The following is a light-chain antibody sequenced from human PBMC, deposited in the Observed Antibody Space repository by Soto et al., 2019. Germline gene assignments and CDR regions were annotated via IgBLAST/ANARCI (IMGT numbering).Light chain of an antibody. J-gene: IGLJ2*01. CDR2: DND. Sequence: QSVLTQPPSVSAAPGQKVTISCSGSSSNIGNNYVFWYQQLPGTAPKLLIYDNDKRPSGIPDRFSGSKSGTSATLGITGLQTGDEADYYCATWDRRLIVGVFGGGTKLTVL. CDR1: SSNIGNNY. V-gene: IGLV1-51*01. CDR3: ATWDRRLIVGV.